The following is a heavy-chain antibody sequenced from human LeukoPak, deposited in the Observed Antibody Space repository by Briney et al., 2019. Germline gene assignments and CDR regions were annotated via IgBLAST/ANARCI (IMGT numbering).Heavy chain of an antibody. CDR2: INKGGTAK. CDR1: GFTFSDFY. V-gene: IGHV3-7*03. D-gene: IGHD5-12*01. J-gene: IGHJ4*02. CDR3: GRWPHCQYF. Sequence: LSGGSLRLSCAASGFTFSDFYMSWVRQAPGKGLEWVANINKGGTAKKYVDSVKGRFTISRDNAKNSLYLQRSSLRAEDTAVYYCGRWPHCQYFWGRGTRVTVSS.